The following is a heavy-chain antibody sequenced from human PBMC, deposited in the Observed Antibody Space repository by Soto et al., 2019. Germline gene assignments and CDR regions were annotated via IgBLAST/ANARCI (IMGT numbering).Heavy chain of an antibody. V-gene: IGHV5-51*01. D-gene: IGHD2-8*01. J-gene: IGHJ3*02. Sequence: GESLKISCKGSGYSLTSYCIGWVRQMPGKGLEWMGIIYPGDSDTRYSPSFQGQVTISADKSISTAYLQWSSLKASDTAMYYCARLPAVSETRRAFDIWGQGTMVTVS. CDR2: IYPGDSDT. CDR1: GYSLTSYC. CDR3: ARLPAVSETRRAFDI.